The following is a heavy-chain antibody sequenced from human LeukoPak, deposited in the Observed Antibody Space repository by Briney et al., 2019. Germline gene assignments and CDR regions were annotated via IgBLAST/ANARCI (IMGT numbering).Heavy chain of an antibody. V-gene: IGHV4-39*07. Sequence: PSETLSLTCTVSGGSISSSSYYWGWIRQPPGKGLEWIGSIYYSGSTYYNPSLKSRVTISLDTSKNQFSLKLSSVTAADTAVYYCARDDKTYYYDSSGSNWFDPWGQGTLVTVSS. J-gene: IGHJ5*02. D-gene: IGHD3-22*01. CDR3: ARDDKTYYYDSSGSNWFDP. CDR2: IYYSGST. CDR1: GGSISSSSYY.